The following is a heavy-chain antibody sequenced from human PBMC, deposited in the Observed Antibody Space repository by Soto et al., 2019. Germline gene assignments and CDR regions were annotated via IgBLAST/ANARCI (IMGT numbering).Heavy chain of an antibody. CDR2: ISAYNGNT. Sequence: GASVKVSSKASGYTFTSYGISWVRQAPGQGLEWMGWISAYNGNTNYAQKLQGRVTMTTDTSTSTAYMELRSLRSDDTTVYCCATDNPGYSSGWYRPDAFDIWGQGTMVTVSS. V-gene: IGHV1-18*01. J-gene: IGHJ3*02. D-gene: IGHD6-19*01. CDR3: ATDNPGYSSGWYRPDAFDI. CDR1: GYTFTSYG.